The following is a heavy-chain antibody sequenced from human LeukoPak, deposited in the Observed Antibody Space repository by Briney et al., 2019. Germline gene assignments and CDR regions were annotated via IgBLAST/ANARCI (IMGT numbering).Heavy chain of an antibody. V-gene: IGHV3-33*01. J-gene: IGHJ4*02. CDR3: ARDRGTQEYYFDY. CDR1: GFTFSSYG. Sequence: PGGSLRLSCAASGFTFSSYGMHWVRQAPGKGLEWVAVIWYDGSNKYYADSVKGRFTISRDNSKNTLYLQMNSLRAEDTAVYYCARDRGTQEYYFDYWGQGTLVTVSS. D-gene: IGHD1-1*01. CDR2: IWYDGSNK.